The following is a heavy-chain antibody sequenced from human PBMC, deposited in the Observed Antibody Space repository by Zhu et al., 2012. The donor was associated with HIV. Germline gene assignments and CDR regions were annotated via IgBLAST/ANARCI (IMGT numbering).Heavy chain of an antibody. CDR3: ARQARTPYFDI. CDR2: IYHSGNT. V-gene: IGHV4-38-2*01. Sequence: QVQLQESGPGLVKPSETLSLTCAVSGYSISSGYYWGWIRQPPGKGLEWIGSIYHSGNTYYNPSLKSRVTISVDTSKNQFSLKLSSVTAADTAVYCCARQARTPYFDIWGQGTMVTVSS. D-gene: IGHD5-12*01. J-gene: IGHJ3*02. CDR1: GYSISSGYY.